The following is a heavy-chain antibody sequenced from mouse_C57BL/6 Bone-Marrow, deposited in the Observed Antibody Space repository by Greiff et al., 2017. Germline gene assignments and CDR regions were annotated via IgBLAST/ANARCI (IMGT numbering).Heavy chain of an antibody. Sequence: VQLQQPGAELVKPGASVKLSCKASGYTFTSYWMHWVKQRPGRGLEWIGRIDPNSGGTKYNEKFKSKATLTVDKPSSTAYMQLSSLTSEDSAVYYCARTFITTVVATRNFDYWGQGTTLTVSS. D-gene: IGHD1-1*01. CDR2: IDPNSGGT. CDR1: GYTFTSYW. V-gene: IGHV1-72*01. J-gene: IGHJ2*01. CDR3: ARTFITTVVATRNFDY.